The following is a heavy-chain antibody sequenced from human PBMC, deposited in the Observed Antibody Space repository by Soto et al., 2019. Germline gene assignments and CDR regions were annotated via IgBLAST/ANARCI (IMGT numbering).Heavy chain of an antibody. Sequence: SVKVSCKASGGTFSSYAISWVRQAPGQGLEWMGGIIPIFGTANYAQKFQGRVTITADESTSTAYMELSSLRSEDTAVYYCARDLGYYYGSGSYYXRDFDYWG. J-gene: IGHJ4*01. CDR2: IIPIFGTA. CDR3: ARDLGYYYGSGSYYXRDFDY. V-gene: IGHV1-69*13. D-gene: IGHD3-10*01. CDR1: GGTFSSYA.